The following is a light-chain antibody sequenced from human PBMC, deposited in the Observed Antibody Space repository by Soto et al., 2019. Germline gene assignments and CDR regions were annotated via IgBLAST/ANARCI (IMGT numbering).Light chain of an antibody. Sequence: EIVMTQSPATLSVSLGERATLSCRASQSVSSNLAWYQLKPGQAPRLLIYCASTRATGIPDRFSGSGSGTDFTLTISRLEPEDFAVYYCQQYGSSGTFGQGTKVDIK. CDR1: QSVSSN. V-gene: IGKV3-20*01. CDR3: QQYGSSGT. J-gene: IGKJ1*01. CDR2: CAS.